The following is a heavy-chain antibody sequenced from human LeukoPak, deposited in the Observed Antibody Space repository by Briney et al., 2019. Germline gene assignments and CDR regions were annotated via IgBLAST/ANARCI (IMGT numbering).Heavy chain of an antibody. V-gene: IGHV3-23*01. CDR2: LGGGGGDT. CDR3: ARSQPSVRRFDY. D-gene: IGHD2-2*01. CDR1: GFTFSDYA. J-gene: IGHJ4*02. Sequence: HPGGSLRLSCAASGFTFSDYAMFWVRQAPGKGLQWVSALGGGGGDTYYADSVKGRFTISRDNSANMVYLLMNSLRAEDTAVYYCARSQPSVRRFDYWGQGTLVTVSS.